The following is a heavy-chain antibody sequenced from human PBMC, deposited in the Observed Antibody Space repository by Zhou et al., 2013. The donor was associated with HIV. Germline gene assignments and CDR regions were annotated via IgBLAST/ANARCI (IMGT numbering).Heavy chain of an antibody. V-gene: IGHV1-8*01. J-gene: IGHJ6*02. Sequence: QVQLVQSGAEVKKPGASVKISCKASGYTFSNYDINWVRQATGQGLEWMGWMNPNTGNTGYAQKFQGRVTMTRNTSISTAYMELSSLTSEDTAVYYCGRRGSWGDRTTIIRGGVDVWGQGTTVSVSS. CDR3: GRRGSWGDRTTIIRGGVDV. CDR2: MNPNTGNT. CDR1: GYTFSNYD. D-gene: IGHD3-10*01.